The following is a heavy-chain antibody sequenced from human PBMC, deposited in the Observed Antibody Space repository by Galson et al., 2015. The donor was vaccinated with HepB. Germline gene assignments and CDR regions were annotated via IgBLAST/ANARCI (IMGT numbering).Heavy chain of an antibody. J-gene: IGHJ6*02. CDR1: GFTFSSYA. D-gene: IGHD5-18*01. Sequence: SLRLSCAASGFTFSSYAMSWVRQAPGKGLEWVSAISGSGGSTYYADSVKGRFTISRDNSKNTLYLQMNSLRAEDTAVYYCAKAMTAMVTWYYYYGMDVWGQGTTVTVSS. CDR2: ISGSGGST. CDR3: AKAMTAMVTWYYYYGMDV. V-gene: IGHV3-23*01.